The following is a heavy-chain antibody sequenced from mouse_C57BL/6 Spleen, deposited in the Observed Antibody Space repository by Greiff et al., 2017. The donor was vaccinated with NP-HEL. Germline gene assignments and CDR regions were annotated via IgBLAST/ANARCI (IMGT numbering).Heavy chain of an antibody. Sequence: QVHVKQPGAELVKPGASVPLSCKASGYTFTSYWMHWVKQRPGQGLEWIGMIHPNSGSTNYNEKFKSKATLTVDKSSSTAYMQLSSLTSEDSAVYYCARSHSNYFDYWGQGTTLTVSS. V-gene: IGHV1-64*01. CDR2: IHPNSGST. J-gene: IGHJ2*01. CDR1: GYTFTSYW. CDR3: ARSHSNYFDY.